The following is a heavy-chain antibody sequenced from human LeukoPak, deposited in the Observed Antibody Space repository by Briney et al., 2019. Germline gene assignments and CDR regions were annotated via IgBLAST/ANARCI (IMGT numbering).Heavy chain of an antibody. CDR1: GGSVTSTNW. V-gene: IGHV4-4*02. CDR2: VHLDGRT. CDR3: ARGVYVDIVVVVGMDV. D-gene: IGHD2-15*01. J-gene: IGHJ6*02. Sequence: SETLSLTCDVSGGSVTSTNWWTWVRQPPGKGLEWIGEVHLDGRTNYNPSLKSRLIMSVDLPENHISLKLTSVTAADTAVYYCARGVYVDIVVVVGMDVWGQGTTVTVSS.